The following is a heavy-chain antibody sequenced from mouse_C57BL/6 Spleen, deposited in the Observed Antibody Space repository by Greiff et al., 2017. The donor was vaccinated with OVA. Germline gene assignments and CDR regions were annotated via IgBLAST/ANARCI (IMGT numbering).Heavy chain of an antibody. Sequence: VQLQQPGAELVMPGASVKLSCKASGYTFTSYWMHWVKQRPGQGLEWIGEIDPSDSYTNYNQKFKGKSTLTVDKSSSTAYMQLSSLTSEDSAVYYCARNEYYYGSSYAWFAYWGQGTLVTVSA. CDR3: ARNEYYYGSSYAWFAY. CDR2: IDPSDSYT. V-gene: IGHV1-69*01. J-gene: IGHJ3*01. D-gene: IGHD1-1*01. CDR1: GYTFTSYW.